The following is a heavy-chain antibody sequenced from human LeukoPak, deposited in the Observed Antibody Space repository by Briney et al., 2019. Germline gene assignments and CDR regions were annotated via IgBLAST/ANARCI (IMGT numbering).Heavy chain of an antibody. V-gene: IGHV3-23*01. Sequence: SGGSLRLSCAASGFTFSSYSMNWVRQAPGKGLEWVSAISGSGGSTYYADSVKGRFTISRDNSKNTLYLLMNSLRAEDTAVYYCAKTPYSSSWYRYFDYWGQGTLVTVSS. J-gene: IGHJ4*02. D-gene: IGHD6-13*01. CDR2: ISGSGGST. CDR3: AKTPYSSSWYRYFDY. CDR1: GFTFSSYS.